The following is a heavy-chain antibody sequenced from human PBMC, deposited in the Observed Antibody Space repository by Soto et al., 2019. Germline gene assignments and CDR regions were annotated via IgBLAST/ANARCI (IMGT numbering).Heavy chain of an antibody. V-gene: IGHV5-10-1*01. CDR1: GYSFAGYW. Sequence: GESLKISCKGSGYSFAGYWITWVRQKPGKGLEWMGRIDPSDSQTYYSPSFRGHVTISATKSITTVFLQWSSLRASDTAMYYCARQIYDSDTGPNFQYYFDSWGKGTPVTVSS. D-gene: IGHD3-22*01. CDR2: IDPSDSQT. CDR3: ARQIYDSDTGPNFQYYFDS. J-gene: IGHJ4*02.